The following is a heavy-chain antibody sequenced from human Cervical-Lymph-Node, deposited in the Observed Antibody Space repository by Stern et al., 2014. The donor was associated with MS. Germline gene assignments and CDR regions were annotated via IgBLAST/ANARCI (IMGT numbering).Heavy chain of an antibody. CDR1: GFTLGSHT. CDR2: ISYDGSNQ. J-gene: IGHJ4*02. CDR3: AKPAVARYFDY. V-gene: IGHV3-30-3*02. D-gene: IGHD6-19*01. Sequence: VQLVESGGGVVQPGRSLRLSCAASGFTLGSHTMHWVRQAPGKGLDWVAVISYDGSNQHYADSVKGRFTISRDNSNNTLYLQMNSLRAEDTAVYYCAKPAVARYFDYWGQGTQVTVSS.